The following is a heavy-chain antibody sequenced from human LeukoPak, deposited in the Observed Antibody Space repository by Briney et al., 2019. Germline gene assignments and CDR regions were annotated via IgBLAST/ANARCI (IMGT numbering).Heavy chain of an antibody. D-gene: IGHD3-16*02. CDR3: ARGLGSYPEIPLDY. CDR1: GYTFTSYP. Sequence: ASVKVSCKASGYTFTSYPISWVRQAPGQGLEWMGWITTYNGNTNSAQKLQGRVTMTTDTSTSTAYMDLRGLRSDDTAVYYCARGLGSYPEIPLDYWGQGTLVTVSS. CDR2: ITTYNGNT. J-gene: IGHJ4*02. V-gene: IGHV1-18*01.